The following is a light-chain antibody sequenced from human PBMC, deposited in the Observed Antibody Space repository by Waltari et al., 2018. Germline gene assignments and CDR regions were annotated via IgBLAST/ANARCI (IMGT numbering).Light chain of an antibody. Sequence: QSALTQPASVSGSPAQSIPISCTGTSSGVGGYNYVSWYQQHPGKAPKLMIYDVSKRPSGVSNRFSGSKSGNTASLTISGLQAEDEADYYCSSYTSSSTWVFGGGTKLTVL. V-gene: IGLV2-14*01. CDR2: DVS. CDR1: SSGVGGYNY. CDR3: SSYTSSSTWV. J-gene: IGLJ3*02.